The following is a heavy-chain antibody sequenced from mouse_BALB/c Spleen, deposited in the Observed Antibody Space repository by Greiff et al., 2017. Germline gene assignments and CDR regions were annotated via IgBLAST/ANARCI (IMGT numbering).Heavy chain of an antibody. CDR2: IRNKANSYTI. J-gene: IGHJ3*01. V-gene: IGHV7-3*02. CDR1: GFTFTDYY. Sequence: EVMLVESGGGLVQPGGSLRLSCATSGFTFTDYYMSWVRQPPGKALEWLGFIRNKANSYTIEYSASVKGRFTISRDNSQSILYLQMNTLRAEDSATYYCARASLLRPSFAYWGQGSLVTVS. CDR3: ARASLLRPSFAY. D-gene: IGHD1-2*01.